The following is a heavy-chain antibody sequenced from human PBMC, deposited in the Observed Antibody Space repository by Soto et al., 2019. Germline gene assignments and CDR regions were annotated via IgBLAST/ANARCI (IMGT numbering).Heavy chain of an antibody. CDR3: AHNSGYYDFWSGYSLYFDY. V-gene: IGHV2-5*02. D-gene: IGHD3-3*01. CDR1: GFSLSTSGVG. J-gene: IGHJ4*02. CDR2: IYWDDDK. Sequence: QITLKESGPTLVKPTQTLTLTCTFSGFSLSTSGVGVGWIRQPPGKALEWLALIYWDDDKRYSPSLKSRLTITKDTSKNQVVLTMTNMDPVDTATYYCAHNSGYYDFWSGYSLYFDYWGQGTLVTVSS.